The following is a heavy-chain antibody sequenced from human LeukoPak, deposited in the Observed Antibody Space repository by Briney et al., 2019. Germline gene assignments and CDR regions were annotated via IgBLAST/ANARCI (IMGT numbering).Heavy chain of an antibody. D-gene: IGHD5-12*01. V-gene: IGHV3-21*01. CDR2: ICSGGSYI. CDR3: ARAVVGSGYDYFDY. J-gene: IGHJ4*02. CDR1: GFTFSNYN. Sequence: GGSLRLSCAASGFTFSNYNMNWVRQAPGKGVEWVSLICSGGSYIYYTDSVKGRFTISRDNAKNSLFLQMNSLRAEDTAVYFCARAVVGSGYDYFDYWGQGTLVTVSS.